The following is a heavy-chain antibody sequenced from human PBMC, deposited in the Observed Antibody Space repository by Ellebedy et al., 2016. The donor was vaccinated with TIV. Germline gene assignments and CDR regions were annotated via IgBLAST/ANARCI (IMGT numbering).Heavy chain of an antibody. CDR1: GYTFIGYY. D-gene: IGHD1-26*01. Sequence: AASVKVSCKASGYTFIGYYMHWVRQAPGQGLEWMGWINPNNGGTNYAQKFQGRVTMTRDTSISTAYMELSRLTSDDTAVYSFAREGGNSGGLSSWGQGTLVTVSS. CDR2: INPNNGGT. CDR3: AREGGNSGGLSS. J-gene: IGHJ5*02. V-gene: IGHV1-2*02.